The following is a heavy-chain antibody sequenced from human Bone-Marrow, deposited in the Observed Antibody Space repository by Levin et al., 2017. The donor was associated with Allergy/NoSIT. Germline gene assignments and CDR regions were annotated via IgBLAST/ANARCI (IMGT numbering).Heavy chain of an antibody. V-gene: IGHV3-23*01. CDR2: ISGSGGST. Sequence: GGSLRLSCAASGFTFSSYAMSWVRQAPGKGLEWVSAISGSGGSTYYADSVKGRFTISRDNSKNTLYLQMNSLRAEDTAVYYCAKSGPFMGARANYYGMDVWGQGTTVTVSS. CDR1: GFTFSSYA. D-gene: IGHD1-26*01. J-gene: IGHJ6*02. CDR3: AKSGPFMGARANYYGMDV.